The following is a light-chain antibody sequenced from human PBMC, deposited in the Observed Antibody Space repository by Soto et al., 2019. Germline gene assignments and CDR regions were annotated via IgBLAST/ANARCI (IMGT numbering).Light chain of an antibody. J-gene: IGKJ1*01. Sequence: DIQLTQSPSFLSASVGDRVTITCRASHGISTYLAWYQQQPGKAPKLLIYSASTLQTGVPSRSSGSGSGTDFTLTISNLQPADFATYYCQHLNSFPPRTVGQETKVEIK. CDR1: HGISTY. CDR3: QHLNSFPPRT. CDR2: SAS. V-gene: IGKV1-9*01.